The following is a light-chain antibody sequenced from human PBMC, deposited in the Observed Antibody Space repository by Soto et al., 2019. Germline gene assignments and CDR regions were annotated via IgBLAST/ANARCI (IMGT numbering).Light chain of an antibody. CDR1: SGHSSYA. J-gene: IGLJ3*02. Sequence: QSVLTQSPSASASLGASVKLTCTLSSGHSSYAIAWHQQQPEKGHRYLMKLNSDGSHSKGDGIPDRFSGSSSGAERYLPISSLQYEDEADYYCQTWGSGIHWVFGGGTQLTVL. CDR2: LNSDGSH. V-gene: IGLV4-69*01. CDR3: QTWGSGIHWV.